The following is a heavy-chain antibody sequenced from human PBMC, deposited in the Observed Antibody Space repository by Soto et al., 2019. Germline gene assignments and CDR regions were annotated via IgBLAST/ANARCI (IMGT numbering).Heavy chain of an antibody. J-gene: IGHJ3*02. V-gene: IGHV3-23*01. CDR1: GFTFNSYA. D-gene: IGHD3-16*01. CDR3: AKDWGSLTGILDI. Sequence: EVQLLESGGGLVQPGGSLSLSCAASGFTFNSYAMTWVHQAPGKGLEWVSVISGSGGSTFYADSVKGRFTISRDNSKNMLFLQMNSLRAGDTAIYYCAKDWGSLTGILDIWGQGTMVTVSS. CDR2: ISGSGGST.